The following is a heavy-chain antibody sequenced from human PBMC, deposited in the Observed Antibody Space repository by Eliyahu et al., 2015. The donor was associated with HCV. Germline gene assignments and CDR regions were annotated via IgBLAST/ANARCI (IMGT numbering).Heavy chain of an antibody. CDR3: ARPRSSGWYGGGFDN. Sequence: QLQLQESGPGLVKPSETLSLTCIVSGGSISSSSFYWGWIRQPPGKGLEWIGSFSYSGSTNYNPSLKSRLTISVDTSKNQFSLKLSSVTAADTAVYYCARPRSSGWYGGGFDNWGQGTLVTVSS. J-gene: IGHJ4*01. D-gene: IGHD6-19*01. CDR1: GGSISSSSFY. V-gene: IGHV4-39*01. CDR2: FSYSGST.